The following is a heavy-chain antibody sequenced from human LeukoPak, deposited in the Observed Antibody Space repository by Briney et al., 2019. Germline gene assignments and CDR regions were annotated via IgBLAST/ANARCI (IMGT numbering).Heavy chain of an antibody. J-gene: IGHJ3*02. CDR3: ARVNTIFGVVIIDAFDI. CDR1: GGSLSFYY. D-gene: IGHD3-3*01. V-gene: IGHV4-59*01. Sequence: PSETLSLTCGVSGGSLSFYYWSWIRQSPGKGLEWIGYIYYSGSTNYNPSLKSRVTISVDTSKNQFSLKLSSVTAADTAVYYCARVNTIFGVVIIDAFDIWGQGTMVTVSS. CDR2: IYYSGST.